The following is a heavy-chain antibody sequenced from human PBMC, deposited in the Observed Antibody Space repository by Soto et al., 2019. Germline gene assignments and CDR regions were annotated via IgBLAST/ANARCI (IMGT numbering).Heavy chain of an antibody. CDR1: GYTFTSYY. D-gene: IGHD3-22*01. CDR2: INPSGGST. V-gene: IGHV1-46*01. Sequence: ASVKVSCKASGYTFTSYYMHWVRQAPGQGLEWMGIINPSGGSTSYAQKFQGRVTMTRDTSTSTVYMELSSLRSEDTAVYYCARALHFYDSSGYFYYWGQGTLVTVSS. CDR3: ARALHFYDSSGYFYY. J-gene: IGHJ4*02.